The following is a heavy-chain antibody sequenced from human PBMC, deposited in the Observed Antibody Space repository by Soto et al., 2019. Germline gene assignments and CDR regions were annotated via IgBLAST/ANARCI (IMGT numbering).Heavy chain of an antibody. CDR3: ARTYYYDSSGYYYNFY. CDR1: GFPFSSYW. V-gene: IGHV3-7*01. Sequence: GPLRLSCAASGFPFSSYWMSWVRQAPGKGLEWVANIKQDGSEKYYVDSVKGRFTISRDNAKNSLYLQMNSLRAEDTAVYYCARTYYYDSSGYYYNFYWGRGTLVTVPQ. J-gene: IGHJ4*02. CDR2: IKQDGSEK. D-gene: IGHD3-22*01.